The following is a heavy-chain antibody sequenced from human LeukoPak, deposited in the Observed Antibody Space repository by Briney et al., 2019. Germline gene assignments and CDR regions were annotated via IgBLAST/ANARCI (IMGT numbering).Heavy chain of an antibody. CDR3: ARDFWYYDYVWGSYRLFDY. D-gene: IGHD3-16*02. CDR1: GGSISSSNW. Sequence: SGTLSLTCAVSGGSISSSNWWSWVRQPPGKGLEWIGEIYHSGSTNYNPSLKSRVTISVDKSKNQFSLKLSSVTAADTAVYYCARDFWYYDYVWGSYRLFDYWGQGTLVTVSS. V-gene: IGHV4-4*02. J-gene: IGHJ4*02. CDR2: IYHSGST.